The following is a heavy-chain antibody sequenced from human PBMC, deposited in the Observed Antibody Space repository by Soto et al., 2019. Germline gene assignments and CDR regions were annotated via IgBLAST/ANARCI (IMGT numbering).Heavy chain of an antibody. CDR3: AGYIVLVPAVCFSYYPYYYYG. CDR1: GGTFSSYA. J-gene: IGHJ6*01. V-gene: IGHV1-69*13. Sequence: GASVKVCCEASGGTFSSYAISWVRQAPGQRLEWMGGIIPIFGTANYAQKFQGRVTITADESTSTAYMELSSLRSEDTAVYYCAGYIVLVPAVCFSYYPYYYYG. CDR2: IIPIFGTA. D-gene: IGHD2-2*01.